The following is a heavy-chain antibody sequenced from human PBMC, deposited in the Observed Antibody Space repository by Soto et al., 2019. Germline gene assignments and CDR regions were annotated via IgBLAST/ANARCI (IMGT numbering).Heavy chain of an antibody. CDR1: GFDFSSYA. Sequence: DVYLLESGGTLVQPGGSLRLSCAASGFDFSSYAMTWVRQAPGKGLEWVSGITYTGDTTYYADSVKGRFTISRDNYRNTLYLQMTSLRADDTAMYFCAKDWPGTSSVTSDYWGQGTLVTVSS. J-gene: IGHJ4*02. CDR3: AKDWPGTSSVTSDY. D-gene: IGHD4-17*01. V-gene: IGHV3-23*01. CDR2: ITYTGDTT.